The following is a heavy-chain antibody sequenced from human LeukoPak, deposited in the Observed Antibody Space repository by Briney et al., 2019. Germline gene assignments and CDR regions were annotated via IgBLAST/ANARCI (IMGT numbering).Heavy chain of an antibody. J-gene: IGHJ4*02. CDR3: AKVPSYCSSTSCLGDY. Sequence: GGSLRLSCATSGFTFNDYYMSWVRQAPGKGLEWVAKIEKDGGVKVYVDSVKGRFTISRDNSKNTLYLQMNSLRAEDTAVYYCAKVPSYCSSTSCLGDYWGRGTLVTVSS. V-gene: IGHV3-7*01. D-gene: IGHD2-2*01. CDR1: GFTFNDYY. CDR2: IEKDGGVK.